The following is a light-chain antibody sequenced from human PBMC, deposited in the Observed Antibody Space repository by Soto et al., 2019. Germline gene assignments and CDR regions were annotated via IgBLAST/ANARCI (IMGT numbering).Light chain of an antibody. CDR1: QDITKY. V-gene: IGKV1-33*01. CDR3: QQYDNPPFT. CDR2: DAS. J-gene: IGKJ3*01. Sequence: DIQMTQSPSSLSASVGDRVTITCQASQDITKYLNWYQQKAGKAPKTLIYDASNLETGVPSRFSGSGFGTDFTLTISSLQAEDIATYYCQQYDNPPFTFGPGTTVDIK.